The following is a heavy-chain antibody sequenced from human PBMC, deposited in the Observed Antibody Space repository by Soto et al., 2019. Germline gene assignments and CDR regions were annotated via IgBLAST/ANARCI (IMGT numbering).Heavy chain of an antibody. V-gene: IGHV4-39*02. D-gene: IGHD2-15*01. J-gene: IGHJ6*03. CDR3: ARESPSDDIVVVVADKGEYYYYMDV. CDR1: GGSISSNSYF. CDR2: IYYSGNT. Sequence: SETLSLTCAVSGGSISSNSYFWGWIRQPPGKGLEWIGSIYYSGNTYYNPSLKSRVTISVDTSKNQFSLKLSSVTAADTAVYYCARESPSDDIVVVVADKGEYYYYMDVWGKGTTVTVSS.